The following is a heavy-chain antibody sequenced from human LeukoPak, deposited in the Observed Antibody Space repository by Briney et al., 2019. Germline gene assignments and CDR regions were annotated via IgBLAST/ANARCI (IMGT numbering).Heavy chain of an antibody. CDR1: GYRFNTFG. D-gene: IGHD1-1*01. J-gene: IGHJ4*02. V-gene: IGHV1-18*01. Sequence: ASVKVSCQASGYRFNTFGISWVRQAPGQGLEWMGWISAANGNTFYAQKFQGRLTMTTDTSTSTALMELTGLRSDDTAVYYCAREWGGKSTYYFDSWGQGILVTVSS. CDR2: ISAANGNT. CDR3: AREWGGKSTYYFDS.